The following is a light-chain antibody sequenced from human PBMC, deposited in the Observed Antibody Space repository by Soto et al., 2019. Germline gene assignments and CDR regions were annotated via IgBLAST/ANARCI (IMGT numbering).Light chain of an antibody. CDR2: DAS. Sequence: EIVLTQSPATLSLSPGDRATLSCRASQSINSYLAWYQQKPGQAPRLLIYDASNRATGIPARFSGSGSGTDFTLTISSLEPEDFAIYYCLQRSKWPLTFGGGTKVE. J-gene: IGKJ4*01. CDR1: QSINSY. V-gene: IGKV3-11*01. CDR3: LQRSKWPLT.